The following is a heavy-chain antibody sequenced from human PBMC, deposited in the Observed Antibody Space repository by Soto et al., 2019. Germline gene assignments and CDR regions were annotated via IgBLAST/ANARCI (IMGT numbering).Heavy chain of an antibody. CDR1: GFTFSSYA. CDR2: VGGSGGAT. D-gene: IGHD3-10*01. V-gene: IGHV3-23*01. J-gene: IGHJ6*03. CDR3: ARNTMLRRQFYYYYMDV. Sequence: EVQLLESGGVLVQPGGSLRLYCAASGFTFSSYAMTWVRQAPGKGLEWVSVVGGSGGATYYADSVKGRFSMYRDNLKNTLYRHMDSLRAEDTDIYYCARNTMLRRQFYYYYMDVWGKGTTVTVSS.